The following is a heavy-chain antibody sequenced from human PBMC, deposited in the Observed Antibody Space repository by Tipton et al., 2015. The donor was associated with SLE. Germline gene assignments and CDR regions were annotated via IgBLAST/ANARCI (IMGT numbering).Heavy chain of an antibody. Sequence: TLSLTCSVSGVSIGSYYWSWIRQPPGKGLEWIGYIHYSGSTNYNPSLKSRVTISVDTSKNQFSLKLSSVTAADTAVYYCARRLEYSSGGYEEYFDYWGQGTLVTVSS. D-gene: IGHD6-19*01. V-gene: IGHV4-59*12. J-gene: IGHJ4*02. CDR2: IHYSGST. CDR3: ARRLEYSSGGYEEYFDY. CDR1: GVSIGSYY.